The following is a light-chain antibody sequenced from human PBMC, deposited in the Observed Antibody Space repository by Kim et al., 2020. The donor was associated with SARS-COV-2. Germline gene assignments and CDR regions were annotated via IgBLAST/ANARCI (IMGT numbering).Light chain of an antibody. CDR2: TNN. J-gene: IGLJ3*02. CDR3: ATWDDSLDVWM. Sequence: GQRVTISCFGSASTIGSNTVNWYQQFPGTAPKLLIDTNNRRPSGVPDRVSGSKSGTSASLAISGLQSEDEADYYCATWDDSLDVWMFGGGTQLTVL. CDR1: ASTIGSNT. V-gene: IGLV1-44*01.